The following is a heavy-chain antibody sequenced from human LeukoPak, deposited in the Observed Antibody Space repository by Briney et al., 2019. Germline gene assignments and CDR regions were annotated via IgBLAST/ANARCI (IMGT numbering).Heavy chain of an antibody. D-gene: IGHD5-18*01. V-gene: IGHV4-59*01. J-gene: IGHJ4*02. CDR2: IYYRGST. CDR3: ARAPYGYSYFDY. Sequence: SETLSLTCTVSGVSISTYYWTWIRQPAGKGLEWIGYIYYRGSTDYNPSLKSRVTISVDTSQNQFSLKLNSVTAADSAVYYCARAPYGYSYFDYWGQGTLVTVSS. CDR1: GVSISTYY.